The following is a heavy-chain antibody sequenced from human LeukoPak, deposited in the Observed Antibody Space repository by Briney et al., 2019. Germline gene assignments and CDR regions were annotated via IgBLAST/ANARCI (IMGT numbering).Heavy chain of an antibody. D-gene: IGHD5-12*01. CDR1: GGSISSSSYY. Sequence: KPSETLSLTCTVSGGSISSSSYYWGWIRQPPGKGLEWIGSIYYSGSTYYNPSLKSRVTISVDTSKNQFSLKLSTVTAADTAVYYCARGKWLRMHYWGQGTLVTVSS. CDR2: IYYSGST. J-gene: IGHJ4*02. V-gene: IGHV4-39*07. CDR3: ARGKWLRMHY.